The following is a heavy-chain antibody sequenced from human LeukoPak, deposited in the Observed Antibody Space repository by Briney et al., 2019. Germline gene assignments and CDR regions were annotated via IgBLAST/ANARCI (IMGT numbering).Heavy chain of an antibody. V-gene: IGHV4-59*08. Sequence: SETLSLTCTVSGGSIRSYYWSWIRQPPGKGLEWIGYIYYSGSTNYNPSLKSRVTISVDTSKNQFSLKLSSVTAADTAVYYCARHQLGRNWFDPWGQGTLVTVSS. CDR2: IYYSGST. J-gene: IGHJ5*02. D-gene: IGHD1-26*01. CDR1: GGSIRSYY. CDR3: ARHQLGRNWFDP.